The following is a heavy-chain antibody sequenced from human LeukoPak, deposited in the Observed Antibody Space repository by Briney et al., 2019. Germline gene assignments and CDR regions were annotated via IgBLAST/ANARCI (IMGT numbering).Heavy chain of an antibody. Sequence: GGSLRLSCAASGFTFNSYAMYWVRQAPGKGLEWVSGIFGSGGSAHYADSVKGRFTISRDNSKNTVYLQMDSLRVEDTAVYYCGKTTTRYSSGRYPGWPVDYWGQGTLVTVSS. CDR2: IFGSGGSA. D-gene: IGHD6-19*01. J-gene: IGHJ4*02. CDR3: GKTTTRYSSGRYPGWPVDY. CDR1: GFTFNSYA. V-gene: IGHV3-23*01.